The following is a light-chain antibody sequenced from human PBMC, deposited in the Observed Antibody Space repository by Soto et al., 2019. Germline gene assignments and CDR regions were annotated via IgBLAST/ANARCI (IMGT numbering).Light chain of an antibody. CDR2: DAS. CDR1: QSVSNY. CDR3: QQRTNWPPGYT. J-gene: IGKJ2*01. Sequence: EIVLTQSPATLSLSPGERATLSCRASQSVSNYLAWYQQKPGQAPRLLIYDASNRATGVPARFSGSGSGTDFPLTISSLEPEDFAVYYCQQRTNWPPGYTFGQGTKLEI. V-gene: IGKV3-11*01.